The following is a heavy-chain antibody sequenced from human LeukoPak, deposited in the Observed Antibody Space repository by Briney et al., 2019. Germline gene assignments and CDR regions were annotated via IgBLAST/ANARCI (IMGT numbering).Heavy chain of an antibody. CDR1: GFTFTSSA. D-gene: IGHD3-10*01. CDR3: AANFGTASDYYGMDV. Sequence: ASVKVSCKASGFTFTSSAMQWVRQARGQRLEWMGWIVVGSGNTNCAQKFQERVTITRDMSTSTAYMELSSLRSEDTAVYYCAANFGTASDYYGMDVWGQGTTVTVSS. J-gene: IGHJ6*02. CDR2: IVVGSGNT. V-gene: IGHV1-58*02.